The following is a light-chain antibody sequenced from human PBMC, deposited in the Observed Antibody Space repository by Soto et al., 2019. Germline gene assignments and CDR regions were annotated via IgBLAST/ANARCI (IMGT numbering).Light chain of an antibody. CDR2: AAS. V-gene: IGKV1-39*01. CDR1: QSISSY. CDR3: QQSYSTPWT. J-gene: IGKJ1*01. Sequence: DIQMTQSPSSLSASVGGRVTITCRASQSISSYLNRYQQKPGKAPKLLIYAASSLQSGVPSRFSGSGSGTDFTLPIRSLQPEDFATYYCQQSYSTPWTFGQGTKVDIK.